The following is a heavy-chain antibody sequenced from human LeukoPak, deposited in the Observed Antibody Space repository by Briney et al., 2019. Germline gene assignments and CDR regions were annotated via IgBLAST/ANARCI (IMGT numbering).Heavy chain of an antibody. Sequence: PGGSLRLSCAASGFTFNTYWMTWVRQAPGKGLEWVSYISTSGSSIAYADSVKGRFTISRDNARDSLYLQMNSLRAEDTAIYYCARGRWFDPWGQGTLVTVSS. CDR3: ARGRWFDP. CDR2: ISTSGSSI. CDR1: GFTFNTYW. V-gene: IGHV3-48*03. J-gene: IGHJ5*02.